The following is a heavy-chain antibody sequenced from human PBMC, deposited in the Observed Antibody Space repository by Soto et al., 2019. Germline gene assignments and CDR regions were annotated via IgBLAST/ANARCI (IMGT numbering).Heavy chain of an antibody. V-gene: IGHV3-7*01. CDR3: ARDFGVQELDY. J-gene: IGHJ4*02. Sequence: GGSLRLPCAASGFTLSSFWITWVRQAPGKGLEWVANINQDGSEKHYVDSVKGRFTLSRDNAENWVYLQMNSLRADDTAVYYCARDFGVQELDYWGQGTLVTVSS. CDR2: INQDGSEK. CDR1: GFTLSSFW. D-gene: IGHD3-3*01.